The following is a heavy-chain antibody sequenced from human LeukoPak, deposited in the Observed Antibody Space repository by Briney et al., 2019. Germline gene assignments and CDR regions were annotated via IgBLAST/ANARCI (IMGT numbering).Heavy chain of an antibody. J-gene: IGHJ4*02. D-gene: IGHD1-26*01. CDR2: INSDGSST. CDR1: GFTFSSYW. V-gene: IGHV3-74*01. CDR3: AKAGIVGATIDY. Sequence: GGSLRLSCAASGFTFSSYWMHWVRQAPGKGLVWVSRINSDGSSTSYADSVKGRFTISRDNSKNTLYLQMNSLRAEDTAVYYCAKAGIVGATIDYWGQGTLVTVSS.